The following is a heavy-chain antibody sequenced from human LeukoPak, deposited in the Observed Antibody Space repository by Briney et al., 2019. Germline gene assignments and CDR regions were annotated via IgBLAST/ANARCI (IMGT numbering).Heavy chain of an antibody. V-gene: IGHV3-11*04. CDR2: ISSSGGTT. CDR1: GFTFSDYY. D-gene: IGHD3-16*01. J-gene: IGHJ6*02. CDR3: ARDSFGGDYYYYYGMDV. Sequence: KSGGSLRLSCAASGFTFSDYYMSWIRQAPGKGLEWVSYISSSGGTTYYGDSVKGRFTVSRDNGKNSLYLQMNSLRAEDTAVYYCARDSFGGDYYYYYGMDVWGQGTTVTVSS.